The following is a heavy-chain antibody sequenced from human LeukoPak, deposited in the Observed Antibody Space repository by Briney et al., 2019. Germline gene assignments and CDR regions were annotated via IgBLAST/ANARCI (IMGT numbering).Heavy chain of an antibody. J-gene: IGHJ6*03. D-gene: IGHD1-26*01. V-gene: IGHV3-23*01. Sequence: PGGPLRLSCAASGFTFSRYAMSWVRLAPGKGLEWVSAIGGSGGGTYYADSVKGRFTISRDNSKNTLYLQMNSLRAEDTAVYYCAKSGAATESYYYYNYMDVWGKGTTVTVSS. CDR3: AKSGAATESYYYYNYMDV. CDR2: IGGSGGGT. CDR1: GFTFSRYA.